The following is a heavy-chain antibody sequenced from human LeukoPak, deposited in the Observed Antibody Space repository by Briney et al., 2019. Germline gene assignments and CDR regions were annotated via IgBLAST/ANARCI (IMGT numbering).Heavy chain of an antibody. J-gene: IGHJ4*02. CDR2: ITSDGSTT. D-gene: IGHD1-14*01. V-gene: IGHV3-74*01. CDR1: GFTFGRYL. CDR3: ARDNQGSLDY. Sequence: PGGSLRLSCAASGFTFGRYLIHWVRQAPGKGLVWVSHITSDGSTTRYADSVKGRSTISRDNAENTLYLQMNSLRVEDTAVYYCARDNQGSLDYWGRGTLVTVSS.